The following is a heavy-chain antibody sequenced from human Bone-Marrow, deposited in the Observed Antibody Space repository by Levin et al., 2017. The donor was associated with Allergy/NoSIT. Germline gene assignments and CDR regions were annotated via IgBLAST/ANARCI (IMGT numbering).Heavy chain of an antibody. CDR2: IYHTGTT. CDR1: GASISSGGHY. CDR3: ASPPDTATVTNDKDV. J-gene: IGHJ6*02. Sequence: SETLSLTCAVSGASISSGGHYWTWIRQHPGKGLEWIGHIYHTGTTSLNPSLESRVAVSVDTSENQISLKLSSVTAADTAVYYCASPPDTATVTNDKDVWGQGTTVTVSS. D-gene: IGHD5-18*01. V-gene: IGHV4-31*11.